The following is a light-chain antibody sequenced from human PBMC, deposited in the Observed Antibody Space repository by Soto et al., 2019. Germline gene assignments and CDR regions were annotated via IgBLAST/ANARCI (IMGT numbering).Light chain of an antibody. V-gene: IGKV3-20*01. Sequence: ENVLTQSPVTLSLSPGERATLSCRASQSVTSNKVAWFQQKPGQAPRLLIRAASSRATGIPDRFSGSGSATDFTLTISRLEPEDFAVDYCQQYGSPPPYTVGQGTKLEIK. CDR3: QQYGSPPPYT. CDR2: AAS. CDR1: QSVTSNK. J-gene: IGKJ2*01.